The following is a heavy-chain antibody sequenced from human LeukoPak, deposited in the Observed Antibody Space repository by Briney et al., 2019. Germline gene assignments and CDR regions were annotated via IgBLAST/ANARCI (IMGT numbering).Heavy chain of an antibody. J-gene: IGHJ3*02. Sequence: PGGSLRLSCAASGFTFSSYSMNWVRQAQGKGLEWVSSISSSSSYIYYADSVKGRFTISRDNAKNSLYLQMNSLRAEDTAVYYCARVGAMVRGVICDAFDIWGQGTMVTVSS. V-gene: IGHV3-21*01. CDR1: GFTFSSYS. CDR2: ISSSSSYI. CDR3: ARVGAMVRGVICDAFDI. D-gene: IGHD3-10*01.